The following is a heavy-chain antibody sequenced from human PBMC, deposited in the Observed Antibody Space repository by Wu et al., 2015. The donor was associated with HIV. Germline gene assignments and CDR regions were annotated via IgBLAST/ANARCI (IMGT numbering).Heavy chain of an antibody. V-gene: IGHV1-8*01. CDR2: MNPNSGNT. CDR3: ARANYSSSWYELPGWFDP. J-gene: IGHJ5*02. CDR1: GYTFTSYD. Sequence: QVQLVQSGAEVKKPGASVKVSCKASGYTFTSYDINWVRQATGQGLEWMGWMNPNSGNTGYAQKFQGRVTMTRNTSISTAYMELSSLRSEDTAVYYCARANYSSSWYELPGWFDPWGQGTLVTVSS. D-gene: IGHD6-13*01.